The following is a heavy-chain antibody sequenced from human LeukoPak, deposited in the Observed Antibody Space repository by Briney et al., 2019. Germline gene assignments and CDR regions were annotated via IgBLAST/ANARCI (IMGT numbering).Heavy chain of an antibody. CDR1: GGTFSSYA. Sequence: ASVKVSCKASGGTFSSYAISWVRQAPGQGLEWMGGIIPIFGTANYAQKFQGRVTITADESTSTAYMELSSLRSEDTAVYYCARDRHYYDSSGYFDYWGQGTLVTVSS. CDR3: ARDRHYYDSSGYFDY. CDR2: IIPIFGTA. V-gene: IGHV1-69*01. J-gene: IGHJ4*02. D-gene: IGHD3-22*01.